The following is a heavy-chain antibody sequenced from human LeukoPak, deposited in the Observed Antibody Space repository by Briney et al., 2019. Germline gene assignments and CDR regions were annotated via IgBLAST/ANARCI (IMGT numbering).Heavy chain of an antibody. V-gene: IGHV3-64*02. J-gene: IGHJ4*02. D-gene: IGHD3-3*01. Sequence: GGSLRLSCEASGFTFSSNAIHWVRQAPGQGLQYVSAISGNGGSTYYADSVKGRFTISRDNSKNTVYLQMGSLRAEDMAVYYCARVKYNDFWSGYSPPDYWGRGTLVTVSS. CDR1: GFTFSSNA. CDR3: ARVKYNDFWSGYSPPDY. CDR2: ISGNGGST.